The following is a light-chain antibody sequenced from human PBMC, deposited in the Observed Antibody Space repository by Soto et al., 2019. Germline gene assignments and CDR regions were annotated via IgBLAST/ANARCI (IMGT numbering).Light chain of an antibody. CDR3: QQYSAYPYT. J-gene: IGKJ5*01. Sequence: DIEMTQSPSTLSASVGDRVTFTCRASQSINYWLAWYQQKPGKAPKLLIYDASSLESGVPSAFSGSGSGTEFTLTISSLQPDDFATYYCQQYSAYPYTFGQGTRLEIK. CDR1: QSINYW. CDR2: DAS. V-gene: IGKV1-5*01.